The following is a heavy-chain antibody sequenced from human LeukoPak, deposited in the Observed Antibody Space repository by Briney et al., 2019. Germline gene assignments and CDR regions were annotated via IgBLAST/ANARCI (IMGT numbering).Heavy chain of an antibody. CDR1: GFTFSNAG. CDR2: IRNKADGVQT. Sequence: GGSLRLSCAVSGFTFSNAGMRWVRQAPGKGLEWVARIRNKADGVQTDYAAHGQGSFTSAKDDSKHTLYIEINSPETEDRAVYYCRTDLRWEVRDFNYWGQGTLVTVSS. V-gene: IGHV3-15*01. D-gene: IGHD1-26*01. CDR3: RTDLRWEVRDFNY. J-gene: IGHJ4*02.